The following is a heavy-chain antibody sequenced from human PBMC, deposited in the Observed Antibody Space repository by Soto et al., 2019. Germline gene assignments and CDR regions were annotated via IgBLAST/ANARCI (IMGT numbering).Heavy chain of an antibody. CDR1: GYSFTSYW. Sequence: AGESLKISCKGSGYSFTSYWISWVRQMPGKGLEWMGRIDPSDSYTNYSPSFQGHVTISADKSISTAYLQWSSQKASDTAMYYCARSGSGIDYYYGMDVWGQGTTVTVSS. D-gene: IGHD3-10*01. CDR2: IDPSDSYT. J-gene: IGHJ6*02. CDR3: ARSGSGIDYYYGMDV. V-gene: IGHV5-10-1*01.